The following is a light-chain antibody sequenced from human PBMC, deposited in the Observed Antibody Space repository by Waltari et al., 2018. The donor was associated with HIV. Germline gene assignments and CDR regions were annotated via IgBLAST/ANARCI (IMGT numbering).Light chain of an antibody. V-gene: IGLV1-44*01. CDR3: STWDDSLNGVL. CDR2: INN. J-gene: IGLJ2*01. Sequence: QSELTQPPSASGTPGQRVTISCSGGSSTIVRISLHCVQQLPGTAPKLLIYINNQRPSGVPDRFSGSKSGTSASLAISGLQSEDEADYYCSTWDDSLNGVLFGGGTKLTVL. CDR1: SSTIVRIS.